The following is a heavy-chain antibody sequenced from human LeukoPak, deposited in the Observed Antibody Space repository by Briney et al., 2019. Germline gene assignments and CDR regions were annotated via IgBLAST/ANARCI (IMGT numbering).Heavy chain of an antibody. CDR3: ATLGDTPEYSGSYYSGY. V-gene: IGHV3-11*01. D-gene: IGHD1-26*01. CDR1: GFTFSDYY. J-gene: IGHJ4*02. Sequence: GVYLRLSCAASGFTFSDYYMSWIRQAPGKGLEWVSYISSSGSTIYYADSVKGRFTISRDNAKNSLYLQMNSLRAEDTDVYYCATLGDTPEYSGSYYSGYWGQGTLVTVSS. CDR2: ISSSGSTI.